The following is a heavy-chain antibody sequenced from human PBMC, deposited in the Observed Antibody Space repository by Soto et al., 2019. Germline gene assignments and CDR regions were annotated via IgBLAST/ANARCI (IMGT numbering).Heavy chain of an antibody. Sequence: QVQLVESGGGVVQPGMSLRLSCAASGFTFSSYAMHWVRQAPGKGLEWVAVISYDGSTKYYADSVKGRFTCSRDNSKNTLYLQMNSLRAEDTAVYFCARDHPYSSTWKGDHYYGMDVWGQGTTVTVSS. CDR3: ARDHPYSSTWKGDHYYGMDV. CDR1: GFTFSSYA. D-gene: IGHD6-13*01. CDR2: ISYDGSTK. V-gene: IGHV3-30-3*01. J-gene: IGHJ6*02.